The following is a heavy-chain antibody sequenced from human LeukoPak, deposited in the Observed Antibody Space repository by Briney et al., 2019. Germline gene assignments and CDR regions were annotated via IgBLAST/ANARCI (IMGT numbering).Heavy chain of an antibody. J-gene: IGHJ4*02. V-gene: IGHV1-2*02. Sequence: GASVKVSCKASGYTFTGYYMHWVRQAPGHGLEWMGWINPNSGGTNYAQKFQGRVTMTRDTSISTAYMELSRLRSDDTAVYYCAVASYGSGSYYDPVDYWGQGTLVTVSS. D-gene: IGHD3-10*01. CDR1: GYTFTGYY. CDR3: AVASYGSGSYYDPVDY. CDR2: INPNSGGT.